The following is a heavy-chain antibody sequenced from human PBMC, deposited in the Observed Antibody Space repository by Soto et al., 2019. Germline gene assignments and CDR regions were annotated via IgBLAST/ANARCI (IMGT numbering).Heavy chain of an antibody. D-gene: IGHD3-10*01. V-gene: IGHV1-69*02. J-gene: IGHJ4*02. CDR1: GDTFNFYS. CDR2: INPILSMS. CDR3: ASSYGSGYRAFDS. Sequence: QVQLVQSGAEVKKPGSSVRVSCKASGDTFNFYSINWVRQAPGLGLEWMGRINPILSMSNYAQRFQGRVTMTADKPTSTADLELSSLGSEDTAMYCCASSYGSGYRAFDSWGQGALVTVSS.